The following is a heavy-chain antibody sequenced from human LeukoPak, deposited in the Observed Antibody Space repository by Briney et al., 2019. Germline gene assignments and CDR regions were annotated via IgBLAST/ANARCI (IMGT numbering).Heavy chain of an antibody. V-gene: IGHV3-53*01. CDR3: ATFGLVVVPAALDY. Sequence: PGGSLRLSCAASGFTVSSNYMSWVRQAPGKGLEWGSVIYSGGSTYYADSVKGRFTISRDNSKTTLYLQMNSLRAEDTAVYYCATFGLVVVPAALDYWGQGTLVTVSS. CDR2: IYSGGST. J-gene: IGHJ4*02. CDR1: GFTVSSNY. D-gene: IGHD2-2*01.